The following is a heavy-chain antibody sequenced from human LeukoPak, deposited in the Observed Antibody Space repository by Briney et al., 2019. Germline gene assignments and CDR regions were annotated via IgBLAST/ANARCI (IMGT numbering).Heavy chain of an antibody. D-gene: IGHD3-3*01. CDR1: RFSFSNSG. CDR3: VKDGEWTFDV. V-gene: IGHV3-30*02. J-gene: IGHJ3*01. CDR2: IGQDGTTK. Sequence: GGSLRLSCAASRFSFSNSGMHWVRQAPGKGLEWVAFIGQDGTTKYYVDSVKGRFTIPGDNPKKMAYLQMNNLRAEDTAIYYCVKDGEWTFDVWGQGTMVTVS.